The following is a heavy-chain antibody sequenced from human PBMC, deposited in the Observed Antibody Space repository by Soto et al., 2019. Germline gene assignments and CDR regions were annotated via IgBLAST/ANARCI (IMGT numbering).Heavy chain of an antibody. V-gene: IGHV3-11*06. CDR3: ARDLAWKRGKVGRYYYGMDV. D-gene: IGHD3-3*02. J-gene: IGHJ6*02. Sequence: PGGSLRLSCAASGFIFSDYYMSWVRQTPGKGLEWVSYISTRSTYTNYADSVKGRSTISRDNTKNSLYLQMDSLRVEDTAVYYCARDLAWKRGKVGRYYYGMDVWGQGTTVTVS. CDR2: ISTRSTYT. CDR1: GFIFSDYY.